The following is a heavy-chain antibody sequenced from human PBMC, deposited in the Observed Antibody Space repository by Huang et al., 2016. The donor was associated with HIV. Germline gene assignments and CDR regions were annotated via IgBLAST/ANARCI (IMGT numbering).Heavy chain of an antibody. Sequence: QLVESGGGLVRPGGSLRISCATSGFSFGSYNMNWVRQAPGKGLGWVSSISGSSNYIEYADSVKGRFTIARDNVKKALYLQMHSLRADDTAVYYCARAYCGGDCYPGVTYRNGMDVWGQGTTVTVSS. CDR3: ARAYCGGDCYPGVTYRNGMDV. CDR2: ISGSSNYI. D-gene: IGHD2-21*02. J-gene: IGHJ6*02. V-gene: IGHV3-21*01. CDR1: GFSFGSYN.